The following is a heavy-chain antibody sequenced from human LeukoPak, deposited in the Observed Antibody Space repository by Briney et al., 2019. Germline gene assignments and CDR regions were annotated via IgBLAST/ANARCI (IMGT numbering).Heavy chain of an antibody. Sequence: GGSLRLSCAASGFTFSNYWMHWVRQAPGKGLVWVSHINPDGTTTTYADSVKGRFTISRDNSKNTLYLQMNSLRAEDTAVYYCASDREYSGYDRDYWGQGTLVTVSS. CDR3: ASDREYSGYDRDY. CDR2: INPDGTTT. V-gene: IGHV3-74*01. CDR1: GFTFSNYW. J-gene: IGHJ4*02. D-gene: IGHD5-12*01.